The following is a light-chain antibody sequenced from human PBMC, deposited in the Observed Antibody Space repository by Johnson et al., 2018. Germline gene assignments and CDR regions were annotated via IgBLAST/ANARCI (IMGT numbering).Light chain of an antibody. V-gene: IGLV1-51*02. CDR2: ENN. Sequence: VLTQPPSVSAAPGQKVTISCSGSSSNIGNNYVSWYQQLPGTAHKLLIYENNKRPSGIPDRFSGSKSGTSATLGITGLQTGDEADYYCGTWDSSLSAGNVFGTGTKVTVL. CDR1: SSNIGNNY. J-gene: IGLJ1*01. CDR3: GTWDSSLSAGNV.